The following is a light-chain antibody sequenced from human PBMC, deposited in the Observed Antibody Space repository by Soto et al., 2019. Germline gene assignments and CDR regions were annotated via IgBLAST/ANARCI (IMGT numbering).Light chain of an antibody. V-gene: IGKV3-11*01. Sequence: EIPLTQSPATLSLSPGERATLSCRASQSVNNFLAWYQQKPGQAPRLLIYDASNRATGIPARFTGSGSGTDYTLTISSLEPEDSAVYYCQQRSNWPPITFGQGTRLEIK. CDR3: QQRSNWPPIT. CDR1: QSVNNF. J-gene: IGKJ5*01. CDR2: DAS.